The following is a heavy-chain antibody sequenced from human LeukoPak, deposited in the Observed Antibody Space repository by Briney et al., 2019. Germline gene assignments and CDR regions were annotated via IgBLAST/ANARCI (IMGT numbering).Heavy chain of an antibody. V-gene: IGHV1-2*02. Sequence: GASVKVSFKSAGYTFTGYYMHWVRQAHGQGIEWMGWINPNSGGTNYSQKFQCRVTMTRDTFISTAYMELLRLRSDDAAVYYCARVYDSSVYYPSGFDYWGQGTLVTVSS. CDR1: GYTFTGYY. CDR3: ARVYDSSVYYPSGFDY. J-gene: IGHJ4*02. D-gene: IGHD3-22*01. CDR2: INPNSGGT.